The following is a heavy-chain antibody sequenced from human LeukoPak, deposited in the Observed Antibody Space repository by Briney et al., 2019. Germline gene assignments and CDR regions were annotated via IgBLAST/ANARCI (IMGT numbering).Heavy chain of an antibody. CDR3: ARARYDSSGYDVGPLDY. J-gene: IGHJ4*02. V-gene: IGHV1-69*01. CDR2: IIPIFGTA. D-gene: IGHD3-22*01. CDR1: GGTFSSYA. Sequence: SVKVSCKASGGTFSSYAISWVRQAPGQGLEWMGGIIPIFGTANYAQKFQGRVTITADESTSTAYMELSSLRSEDTAVYYCARARYDSSGYDVGPLDYWGQGTLVTVSS.